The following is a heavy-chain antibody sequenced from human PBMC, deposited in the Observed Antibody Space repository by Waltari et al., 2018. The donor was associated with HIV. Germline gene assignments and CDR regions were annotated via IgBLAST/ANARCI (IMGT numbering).Heavy chain of an antibody. D-gene: IGHD3-3*01. J-gene: IGHJ6*02. CDR2: ISSSNNFI. CDR1: GFTFGSHT. Sequence: EEKLVESGGGLEQPGGSMRLSCEASGFTFGSHTLNWVRQSPGKVLEWVSSISSSNNFIDYGPSVRGRFTISRDNDKNLVHLQMNKLRVEDTAIYYCARDIYEDWSGYHYGMDLWGQGTTVTVSS. V-gene: IGHV3-21*02. CDR3: ARDIYEDWSGYHYGMDL.